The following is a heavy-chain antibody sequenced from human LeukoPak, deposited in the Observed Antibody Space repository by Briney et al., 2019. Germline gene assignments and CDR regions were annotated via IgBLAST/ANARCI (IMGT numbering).Heavy chain of an antibody. Sequence: SETLSLTCTVSGGSISSYYWSWIRQPPGKGLEWIGYIYYSGSTYYNPSLKSRVTISVDTSKNQFSLKLSSVTAADTAVYYCARRKFLNYYDSSGYYYPFDYWGQGTLVTVSS. V-gene: IGHV4-59*04. J-gene: IGHJ4*02. D-gene: IGHD3-22*01. CDR3: ARRKFLNYYDSSGYYYPFDY. CDR1: GGSISSYY. CDR2: IYYSGST.